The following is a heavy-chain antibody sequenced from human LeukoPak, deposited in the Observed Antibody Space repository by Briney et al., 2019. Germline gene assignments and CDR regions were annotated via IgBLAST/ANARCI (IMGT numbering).Heavy chain of an antibody. J-gene: IGHJ5*02. CDR3: ARGQLGYYDFWSGYSGSWFDP. V-gene: IGHV4-34*01. D-gene: IGHD3-3*01. CDR1: GGSFSGYH. CDR2: INHSGST. Sequence: PSETLSLTCAVYGGSFSGYHWSWIRQPPGKGLEWIGEINHSGSTNYNPSLKSRVTISVDTSKNQFSLKLSSVTAADTAVYYCARGQLGYYDFWSGYSGSWFDPWGQGTLVTVSS.